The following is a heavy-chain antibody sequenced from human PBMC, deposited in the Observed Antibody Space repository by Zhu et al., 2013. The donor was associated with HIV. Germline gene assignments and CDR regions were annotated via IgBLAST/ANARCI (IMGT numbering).Heavy chain of an antibody. Sequence: QVQLEQSGTEVKKPGTSVRLSCRASSSIINDMYVNWVRLVPREGLEWMGWIRPLSDGTIYEQKFRGRVTMTSDTSINTAYMELSGLTSADTAVYYCARTRMGAGYWSDYWGQGTLVTVSS. CDR3: ARTRMGAGYWSDY. CDR1: SSIINDMY. V-gene: IGHV1-2*02. CDR2: IRPLSDGT. D-gene: IGHD2-8*02. J-gene: IGHJ4*02.